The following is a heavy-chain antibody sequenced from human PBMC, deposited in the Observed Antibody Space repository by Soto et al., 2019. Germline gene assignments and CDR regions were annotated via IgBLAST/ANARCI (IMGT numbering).Heavy chain of an antibody. CDR3: AIRRGWHYDSSSSYGSWAFDI. V-gene: IGHV3-23*01. D-gene: IGHD3-22*01. Sequence: GGSLRLSCAASGFTFSSYAMSWVRQAPGKGLEWVSAISGSGGSTYYADSVKGRFTISRDNSKNTLYLQMNSLRAEDTAVYYCAIRRGWHYDSSSSYGSWAFDIWGQGTMVTVSS. CDR1: GFTFSSYA. J-gene: IGHJ3*02. CDR2: ISGSGGST.